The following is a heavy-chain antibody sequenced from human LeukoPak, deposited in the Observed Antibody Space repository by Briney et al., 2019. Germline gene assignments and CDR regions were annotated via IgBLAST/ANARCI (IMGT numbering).Heavy chain of an antibody. D-gene: IGHD6-13*01. CDR2: ISYDGSNK. V-gene: IGHV3-30*18. J-gene: IGHJ4*02. Sequence: GRSLRLSCVASGVSLTSYGMHWVRQAPGKGLEWVAVISYDGSNKYYADSVKGRFTISRDNSKNTLYLQMNSLRAEDTAVYYCAKTAAGAYYFDYWGQGTLVTVSS. CDR3: AKTAAGAYYFDY. CDR1: GVSLTSYG.